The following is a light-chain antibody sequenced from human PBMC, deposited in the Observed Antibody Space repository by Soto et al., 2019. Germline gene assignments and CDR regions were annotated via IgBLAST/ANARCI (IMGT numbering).Light chain of an antibody. CDR1: QGLVYGDGHTY. CDR3: MQGSHWPST. J-gene: IGKJ4*01. CDR2: KVS. Sequence: DVVMTQSPLSLPVTLGQAASISCRSSQGLVYGDGHTYMHWFQQRPGQSPRRLIYKVSNRYSVGTERFSVCASGTNFTLKISRVEAEDVGVYYCMQGSHWPSTFGGGTKVEIK. V-gene: IGKV2-30*01.